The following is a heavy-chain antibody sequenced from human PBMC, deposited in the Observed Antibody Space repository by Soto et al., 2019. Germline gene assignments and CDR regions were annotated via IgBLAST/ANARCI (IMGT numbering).Heavy chain of an antibody. Sequence: QVQLVESGGGVVQPGRSLRLSCAASGFTFSSYAMHWVRQAPGKGLEWLAVISYDGSNKYYADSVKGRFTISRDNSRNTLYLQMNSLRVEDTAVYYCARDPTRVPAHYFDYWGQGTLVTVSS. D-gene: IGHD2-2*01. CDR3: ARDPTRVPAHYFDY. V-gene: IGHV3-30-3*01. J-gene: IGHJ4*02. CDR1: GFTFSSYA. CDR2: ISYDGSNK.